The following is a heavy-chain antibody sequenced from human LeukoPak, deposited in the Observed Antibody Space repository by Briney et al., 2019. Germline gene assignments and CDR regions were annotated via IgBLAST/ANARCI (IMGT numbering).Heavy chain of an antibody. CDR3: ARYYDSSGYLDY. CDR1: GFTFSSYA. J-gene: IGHJ4*02. CDR2: ISYDGSNK. V-gene: IGHV3-30-3*01. Sequence: GGSLRLSCAASGFTFSSYAMHWVRQAPGKGLEWVAVISYDGSNKYYADSVKGRFTISRDNSKNTLYLQTNSLRAEDTAVYYCARYYDSSGYLDYWGQGTLVTVSS. D-gene: IGHD3-22*01.